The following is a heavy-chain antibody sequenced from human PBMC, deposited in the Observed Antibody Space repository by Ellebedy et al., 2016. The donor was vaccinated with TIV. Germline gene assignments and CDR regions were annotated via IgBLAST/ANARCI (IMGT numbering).Heavy chain of an antibody. CDR1: GFTFDDYA. J-gene: IGHJ4*02. V-gene: IGHV3-9*01. CDR3: AKGSISVAVNSCFDY. D-gene: IGHD6-19*01. CDR2: ISWNSGNI. Sequence: PGGSLRLSCAASGFTFDDYAMHWVRQVPGKGLEWVSGISWNSGNIDYVDSVKGRFTISRDNAKNSLYLQMNSLRVEDTALYFCAKGSISVAVNSCFDYWGPGTLVTVSS.